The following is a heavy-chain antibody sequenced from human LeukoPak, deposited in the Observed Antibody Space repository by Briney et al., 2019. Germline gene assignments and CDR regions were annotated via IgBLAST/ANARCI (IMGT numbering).Heavy chain of an antibody. CDR3: TRAGDYVWGSYRPYYYYYMDV. V-gene: IGHV3-49*04. CDR2: ITGKVYGGTT. Sequence: PGRSLRLSCTTSGFTFGDYAMNWVRQAPGKGLEWVAFITGKVYGGTTEYAASVKGRFTISRDDSESIAYLQMNSLKTEDTAVYHCTRAGDYVWGSYRPYYYYYMDVWGKGTTVTVSS. CDR1: GFTFGDYA. D-gene: IGHD3-16*02. J-gene: IGHJ6*03.